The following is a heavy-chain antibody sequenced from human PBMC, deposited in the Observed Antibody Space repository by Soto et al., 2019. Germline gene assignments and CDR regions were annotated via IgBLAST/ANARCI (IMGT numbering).Heavy chain of an antibody. CDR3: ARRIQGSSSSGRVSPWFDP. CDR1: GYTFTSYY. J-gene: IGHJ5*02. V-gene: IGHV1-46*01. CDR2: INPSGGST. D-gene: IGHD6-6*01. Sequence: QVQLVQSGAEVKKPGASVKVSCKASGYTFTSYYMHWVRQAPGQGLEWMGIINPSGGSTSYAQKFQGRVTMTRDTSTSTVYMELSRLRSEDTAVYYCARRIQGSSSSGRVSPWFDPWGQGTLVTVSS.